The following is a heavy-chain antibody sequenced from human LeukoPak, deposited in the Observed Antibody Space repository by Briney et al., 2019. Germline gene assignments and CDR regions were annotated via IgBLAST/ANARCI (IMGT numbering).Heavy chain of an antibody. V-gene: IGHV3-53*01. CDR3: ATNRAGEVDY. CDR2: ISTGDRT. J-gene: IGHJ4*02. D-gene: IGHD7-27*01. Sequence: GGSLRLSCAASGFTVSSHYMSWVRQAPGKGLEWVSVISTGDRTYYADSVKGRFTISRDNAKNSLYLQMNSLRAEDTAVYYCATNRAGEVDYWGQGTLVTVSS. CDR1: GFTVSSHY.